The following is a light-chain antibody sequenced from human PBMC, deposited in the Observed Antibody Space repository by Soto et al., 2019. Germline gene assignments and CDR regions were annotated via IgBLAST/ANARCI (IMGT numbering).Light chain of an antibody. CDR2: GAS. Sequence: EIVMTQSPATLSVSPGERATLFCRASQSVSSNLAWYQQKPGQAPRLLIYGASTRATGIPARFSGSGSGTEFTLTISSLQSEEFAVYYCQQYNNWPPYTFGQGTKLEIK. V-gene: IGKV3-15*01. J-gene: IGKJ2*01. CDR3: QQYNNWPPYT. CDR1: QSVSSN.